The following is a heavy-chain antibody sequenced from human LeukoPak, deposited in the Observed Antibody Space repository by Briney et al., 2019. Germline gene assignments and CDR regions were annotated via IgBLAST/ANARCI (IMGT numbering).Heavy chain of an antibody. J-gene: IGHJ3*02. D-gene: IGHD5-24*01. Sequence: SETLSLTCTVSGYSISGGYYWGWIRQSPGKGLEWIGTIYQSGNTYYNPSLKSRVTISVDTSKNQFSLKLSSVAAADTAVYYCARRRSPSETGAFDIWGQGTMVTVSS. CDR2: IYQSGNT. CDR3: ARRRSPSETGAFDI. V-gene: IGHV4-38-2*02. CDR1: GYSISGGYY.